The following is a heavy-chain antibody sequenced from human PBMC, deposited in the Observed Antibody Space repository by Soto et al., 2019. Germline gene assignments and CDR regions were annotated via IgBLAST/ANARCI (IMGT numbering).Heavy chain of an antibody. CDR1: GVSTSNHY. V-gene: IGHV4-59*11. CDR3: ARGGGSPYHDHEFDY. Sequence: QVQLQESGPGLVKPSETLSLTCSVSGVSTSNHYWTWIRKPPGQGPEWIGCIYYRGTTNYNASFNSRVTISLDTSKNQFSLKFTSVTTADTAVYYCARGGGSPYHDHEFDYWGQGILVTVSS. CDR2: IYYRGTT. D-gene: IGHD2-2*01. J-gene: IGHJ4*02.